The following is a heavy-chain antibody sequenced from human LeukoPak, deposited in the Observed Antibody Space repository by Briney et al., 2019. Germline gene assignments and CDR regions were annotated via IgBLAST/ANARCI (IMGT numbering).Heavy chain of an antibody. D-gene: IGHD1-26*01. Sequence: PGGSLRLSCAASGSSISTYEMNWVRLAPGKGLEWVSFISSSGRDIYYADSVKGRFTISRDNAKNSLFLQISSLRAEDTAVYYCATGYSGTYSYCFYNLDVWGQGTTVTVSS. CDR3: ATGYSGTYSYCFYNLDV. CDR2: ISSSGRDI. J-gene: IGHJ6*02. V-gene: IGHV3-48*03. CDR1: GSSISTYE.